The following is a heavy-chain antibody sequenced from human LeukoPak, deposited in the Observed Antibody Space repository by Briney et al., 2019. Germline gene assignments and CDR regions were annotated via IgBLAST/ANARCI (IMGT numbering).Heavy chain of an antibody. CDR2: IYYSGST. CDR3: AREEGDGYNYNYFDY. J-gene: IGHJ4*02. D-gene: IGHD5-24*01. Sequence: PSETLSLTCTVSGGSISSSSYYWGWIRQPPGKGLEWIVSIYYSGSTYYNPSLKSRVTISVDTSKNQFSLKLSSVTAADTAVYYCAREEGDGYNYNYFDYWGQGTLVTVSS. V-gene: IGHV4-39*02. CDR1: GGSISSSSYY.